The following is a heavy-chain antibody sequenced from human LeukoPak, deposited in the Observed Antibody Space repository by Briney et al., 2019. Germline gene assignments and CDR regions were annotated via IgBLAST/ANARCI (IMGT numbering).Heavy chain of an antibody. J-gene: IGHJ4*02. CDR3: TTGIRGD. V-gene: IGHV3-15*07. D-gene: IGHD3-10*01. CDR2: IASKTDGGAT. Sequence: SGGSLRLSCSASGLTVTNAWMNWVRQAPGEGLDWVGRIASKTDGGATDYAAPVKGRFTISRDDSKNTLNLQMNSLKTEDTAVYYCTTGIRGDWGQGTLVTVSS. CDR1: GLTVTNAW.